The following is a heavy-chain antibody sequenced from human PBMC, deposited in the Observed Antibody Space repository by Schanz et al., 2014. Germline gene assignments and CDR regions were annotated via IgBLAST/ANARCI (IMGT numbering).Heavy chain of an antibody. CDR1: GFTFRGHA. CDR2: ISTDGTNT. V-gene: IGHV3-30*04. CDR3: ARDRWDWNNAFDI. J-gene: IGHJ3*02. D-gene: IGHD1-1*01. Sequence: QVQLVESGGGLVKPGGSLRLSCAASGFTFRGHAMHWVRQAPGKGLEKVAAISTDGTNTYYAASVRGRFTISRDNSKNTVYLQMDSLRAEDTAVYYCARDRWDWNNAFDIWGQGTMVTVSS.